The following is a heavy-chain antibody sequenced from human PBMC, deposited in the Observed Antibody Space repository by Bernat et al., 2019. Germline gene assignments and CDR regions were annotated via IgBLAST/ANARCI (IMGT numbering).Heavy chain of an antibody. Sequence: EVQLLESGGGLVQPGGSLRLSCAASGFTFSSYAMTWVRQAPGKGLEWVSTISSSGSTTYYADSVKGRFTISRDNSKNTLYVQMNSLRAGDTAVYYCARARGGITIFGVVTSYYDYWGQGTLVTVSS. D-gene: IGHD3-3*01. J-gene: IGHJ4*02. V-gene: IGHV3-23*01. CDR1: GFTFSSYA. CDR2: ISSSGSTT. CDR3: ARARGGITIFGVVTSYYDY.